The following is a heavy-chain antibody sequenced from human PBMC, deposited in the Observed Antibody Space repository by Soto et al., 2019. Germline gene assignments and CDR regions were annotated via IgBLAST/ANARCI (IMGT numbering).Heavy chain of an antibody. CDR2: IKYDGSTT. D-gene: IGHD4-17*01. Sequence: PGGSLRLSCVASGFTFSSHWMHWVRQAPGKGLEWVSRIKYDGSTTSYADSVKGRFTISRDNSKNTVYLQMGSLRAEDTAVYYCASSMTTMTGYYYYYMDIWGKGTTVTVSS. CDR3: ASSMTTMTGYYYYYMDI. CDR1: GFTFSSHW. V-gene: IGHV3-74*01. J-gene: IGHJ6*03.